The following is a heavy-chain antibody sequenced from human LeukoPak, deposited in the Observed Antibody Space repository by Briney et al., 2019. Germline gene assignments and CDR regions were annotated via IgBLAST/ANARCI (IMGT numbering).Heavy chain of an antibody. D-gene: IGHD3-16*02. CDR1: GFTFSSYA. J-gene: IGHJ3*02. CDR2: ISGSGGST. CDR3: ARDLGNPYDYVWGSYRSHHAFDI. Sequence: GGSLRLSCAASGFTFSSYAMSWVRQAPGKGLEWVSAISGSGGSTYYADSVKGRFTISRDNSKNTLYLQMNSLRAEDTAVYYCARDLGNPYDYVWGSYRSHHAFDIWGQGTMVTVSS. V-gene: IGHV3-23*01.